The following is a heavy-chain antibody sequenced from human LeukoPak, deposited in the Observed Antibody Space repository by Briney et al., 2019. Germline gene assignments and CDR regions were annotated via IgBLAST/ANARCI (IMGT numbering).Heavy chain of an antibody. CDR1: GFTFSSYE. V-gene: IGHV3-48*03. J-gene: IGHJ4*02. Sequence: GGSLRLSCEASGFTFSSYEMNWVRQAPGKGLEWVSYISSSGKTIYYADSTKGRFTVSRDNAKNSPYLQMNSLRAEDTAVYYCATTSIAAAVPGCFDYWGQGTLVTVFS. CDR3: ATTSIAAAVPGCFDY. CDR2: ISSSGKTI. D-gene: IGHD6-13*01.